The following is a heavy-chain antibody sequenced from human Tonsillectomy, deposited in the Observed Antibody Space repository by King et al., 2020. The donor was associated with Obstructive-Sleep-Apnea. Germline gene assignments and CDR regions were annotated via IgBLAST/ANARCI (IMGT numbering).Heavy chain of an antibody. D-gene: IGHD3-22*01. Sequence: VQLVESGGGVVQPGRSLRLSCAASGFTFSSYSMHWVRQAPGKGLEWGALISYDGNKKYYADSVKGRFTISRDNSKSALFLQMNSLRAEETAVYYCAYFDSSGYYSYFDYWGQGTLVTVSS. CDR3: AYFDSSGYYSYFDY. CDR2: ISYDGNKK. V-gene: IGHV3-30-3*01. CDR1: GFTFSSYS. J-gene: IGHJ4*02.